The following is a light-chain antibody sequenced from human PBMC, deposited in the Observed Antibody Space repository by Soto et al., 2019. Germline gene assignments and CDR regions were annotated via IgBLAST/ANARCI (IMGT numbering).Light chain of an antibody. CDR3: QQYSSYSWT. J-gene: IGKJ1*01. CDR2: KAS. CDR1: QSISSW. Sequence: DIPMTQSPSTLSASVGDRVTITCRASQSISSWLAWYQQKPGKAPKLLIYKASSVQSGVPPRFSGSGSGTEFTLTISSLQPDDFATYYCQQYSSYSWTFGLGTKVEIK. V-gene: IGKV1-5*03.